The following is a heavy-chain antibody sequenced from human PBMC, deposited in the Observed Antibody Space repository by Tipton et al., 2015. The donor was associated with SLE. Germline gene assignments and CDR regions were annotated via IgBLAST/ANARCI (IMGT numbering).Heavy chain of an antibody. V-gene: IGHV4-34*01. J-gene: IGHJ2*01. CDR1: GGSFSGYY. CDR3: ARLAYCGGDCSYWYFDL. Sequence: GLVKPSETLSLTCAVYGGSFSGYYWSWIRQPPGKGLEWIGEINHSGSTNYNPSLKSRVTISVDTSKNQFSLKLSSVAAADTAVYYCARLAYCGGDCSYWYFDLWGRGTLVTVSS. CDR2: INHSGST. D-gene: IGHD2-21*01.